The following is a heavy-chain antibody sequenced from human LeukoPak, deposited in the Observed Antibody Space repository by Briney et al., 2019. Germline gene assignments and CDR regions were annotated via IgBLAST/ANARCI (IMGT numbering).Heavy chain of an antibody. CDR2: MYTSGRT. D-gene: IGHD1-26*01. V-gene: IGHV4-4*07. CDR3: ANGGNSGSYFAD. Sequence: PSETLSLTCTVSGASINAYYWSWIRQPAGKGLEWIGRMYTSGRTHYSPSLESRLTMSVDTSKNQVSLKLTSLTAAHTPVYYCANGGNSGSYFADWGQGTLVTVSS. CDR1: GASINAYY. J-gene: IGHJ4*02.